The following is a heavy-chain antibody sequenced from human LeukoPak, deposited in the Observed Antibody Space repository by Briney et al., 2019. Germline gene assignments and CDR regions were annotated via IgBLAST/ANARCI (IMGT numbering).Heavy chain of an antibody. CDR1: GFTFSSYA. CDR3: AKAGYYDFWSGYPPCDY. CDR2: ISGSGGST. V-gene: IGHV3-23*01. D-gene: IGHD3-3*01. J-gene: IGHJ4*02. Sequence: PGGSLTLSCAASGFTFSSYAMSWVRQAPGKGLEWVSAISGSGGSTYYADSVKGRFTISRDNSKNTLYLQMSSLRAEDTAVYYCAKAGYYDFWSGYPPCDYWGQGTLVTVSS.